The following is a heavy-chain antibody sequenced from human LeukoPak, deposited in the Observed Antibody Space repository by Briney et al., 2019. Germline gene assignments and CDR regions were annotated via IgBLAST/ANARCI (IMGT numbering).Heavy chain of an antibody. J-gene: IGHJ3*02. D-gene: IGHD2-21*01. CDR1: GGTFSSYA. Sequence: SVKVSCKASGGTFSSYAISWVRQAPGQGLKWMGGIIPIFGTANYAQKFQGRVTITADESTSTAYMELSSLRSEDTAVYYCAREGPKYSWAFDIWGQGTMVTVSS. CDR2: IIPIFGTA. V-gene: IGHV1-69*01. CDR3: AREGPKYSWAFDI.